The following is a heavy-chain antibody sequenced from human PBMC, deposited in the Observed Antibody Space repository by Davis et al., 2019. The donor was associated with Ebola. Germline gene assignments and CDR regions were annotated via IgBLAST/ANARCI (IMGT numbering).Heavy chain of an antibody. V-gene: IGHV3-23*01. J-gene: IGHJ2*01. Sequence: PGGSLRLSCAASGSTFSTYAMTWVRQAPGKVLEWVAGTSSTVGTKYYADSLRGRSTISRDNAKNTLYLQMSRLRAEDTAVYYCAKDFGLTTYSAYWFFDVWGRGTLVTVSS. D-gene: IGHD3/OR15-3a*01. CDR3: AKDFGLTTYSAYWFFDV. CDR2: TSSTVGTK. CDR1: GSTFSTYA.